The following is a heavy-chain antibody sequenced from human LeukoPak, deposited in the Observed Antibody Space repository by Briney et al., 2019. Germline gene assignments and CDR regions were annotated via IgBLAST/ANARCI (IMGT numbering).Heavy chain of an antibody. Sequence: PGGSLRLSCAASGFTFSNYAMSWVRQAPGKGLEGVSAISGSGGGTYYADSVQGRFTISRDDANSTLYLQMNSLRAEDSAVYYCAREPYSYGHLDFWGQGVLVTVSS. D-gene: IGHD5-18*01. CDR3: AREPYSYGHLDF. V-gene: IGHV3-23*01. CDR1: GFTFSNYA. J-gene: IGHJ4*02. CDR2: ISGSGGGT.